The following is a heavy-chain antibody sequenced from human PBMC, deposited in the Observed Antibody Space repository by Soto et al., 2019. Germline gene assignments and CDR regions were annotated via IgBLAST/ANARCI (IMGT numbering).Heavy chain of an antibody. CDR2: IHHSGST. CDR3: GGAHSSGWYHRY. V-gene: IGHV4-34*01. Sequence: QVQLQQWGAGLLKPSETLSLTCAVYGGSFSGYYWSWIRQPPGKGLEWIGEIHHSGSTNYNPFLKRRVSRSVDPSKNQFSLKLSSVTAADTAVYYCGGAHSSGWYHRYWGQGTLVTVSS. J-gene: IGHJ4*02. D-gene: IGHD6-19*01. CDR1: GGSFSGYY.